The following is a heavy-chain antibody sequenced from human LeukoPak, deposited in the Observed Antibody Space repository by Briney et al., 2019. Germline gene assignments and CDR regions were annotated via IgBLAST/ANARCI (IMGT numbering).Heavy chain of an antibody. CDR1: GGSISSSSYY. J-gene: IGHJ4*02. D-gene: IGHD6-6*01. V-gene: IGHV4-39*01. Sequence: SETLSFTCTVSGGSISSSSYYWRWIRQPPGKGLEWIGSIYCSGSTYYNPSLKSRVTVSVDTSKNQFSLKLSSVTAADTAVYYCVRHTAARSIDYWGQGTLVTVSS. CDR3: VRHTAARSIDY. CDR2: IYCSGST.